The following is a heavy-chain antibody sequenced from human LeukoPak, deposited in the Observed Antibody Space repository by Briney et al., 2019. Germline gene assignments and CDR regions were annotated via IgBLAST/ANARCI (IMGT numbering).Heavy chain of an antibody. CDR2: IIPIFGTA. CDR3: ARASYYYGSGSYYHY. V-gene: IGHV1-69*06. D-gene: IGHD3-10*01. J-gene: IGHJ4*02. CDR1: GGTFSSYA. Sequence: SVKVSCKASGGTFSSYAISWVRQAPGQGLERMGGIIPIFGTANYAQKFQGRVTITADKSTSTAYMELSSLRSEDTAVYYCARASYYYGSGSYYHYWGQGTLVTVSS.